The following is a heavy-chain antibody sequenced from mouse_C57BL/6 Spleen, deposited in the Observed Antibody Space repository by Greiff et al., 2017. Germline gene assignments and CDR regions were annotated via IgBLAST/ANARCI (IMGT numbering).Heavy chain of an antibody. CDR2: INPNNGGT. J-gene: IGHJ2*01. Sequence: EVQLQQSGPELVKPGASVKISCKASGYTFTDYYMNWVKQSHGKSLEWIGDINPNNGGTSYNQKFKGKATLTVDKSSSTAYMELRSLTSEDSAVYYCAKPYYYGSSGYLDYWGQGTTLTVSS. V-gene: IGHV1-26*01. CDR1: GYTFTDYY. CDR3: AKPYYYGSSGYLDY. D-gene: IGHD1-1*01.